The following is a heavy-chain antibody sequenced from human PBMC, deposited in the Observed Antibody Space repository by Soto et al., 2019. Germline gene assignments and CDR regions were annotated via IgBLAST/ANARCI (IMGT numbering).Heavy chain of an antibody. J-gene: IGHJ4*02. CDR1: GFVFSNYA. Sequence: EGQLLEPGGGLVQSGGSLRVSCTASGFVFSNYAVTWVRQGPGQGLEWVSAITARGDTTYYADSVKGRFTISRDNSREHLVLDMSSLRADDTALYYCVRGIYPSSAGGPFDLWGQGTLVTVSS. CDR3: VRGIYPSSAGGPFDL. CDR2: ITARGDTT. D-gene: IGHD5-12*01. V-gene: IGHV3-23*01.